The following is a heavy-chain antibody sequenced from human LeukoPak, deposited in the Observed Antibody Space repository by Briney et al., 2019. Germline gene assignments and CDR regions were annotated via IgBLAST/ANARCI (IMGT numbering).Heavy chain of an antibody. V-gene: IGHV4-38-2*02. CDR3: ARLVEYYYGSGSYSYYFDY. J-gene: IGHJ4*02. D-gene: IGHD3-10*01. CDR2: IYYSGST. Sequence: SETLSLTCTVSGYSISSGYYWGWIRQPPGKGLEWIGYIYYSGSTNYNPSLKSRVTISVDTSKNQFSLKLSSVTAADTAVYYCARLVEYYYGSGSYSYYFDYWGQGTLVTVSS. CDR1: GYSISSGYY.